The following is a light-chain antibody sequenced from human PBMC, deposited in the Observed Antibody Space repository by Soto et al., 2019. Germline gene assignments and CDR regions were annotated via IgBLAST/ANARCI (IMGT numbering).Light chain of an antibody. J-gene: IGKJ3*01. CDR1: QGISSY. CDR2: AAS. Sequence: AIRMTQSPSSFSASTGDRVTITCRASQGISSYLAWYQQKPGKAPKLLIYAASTLQSGVPSRFSGSGSGTDFTLTISCLQSEDFATYYYQQYYSYPQFTFGPGTKVDIK. CDR3: QQYYSYPQFT. V-gene: IGKV1-8*01.